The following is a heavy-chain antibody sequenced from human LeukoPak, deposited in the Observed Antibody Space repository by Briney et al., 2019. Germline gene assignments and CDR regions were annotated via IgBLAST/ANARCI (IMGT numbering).Heavy chain of an antibody. CDR3: ARVLRGVVVPYFDS. CDR1: GFTFITYA. D-gene: IGHD3-10*01. CDR2: INGSGDRT. V-gene: IGHV3-23*01. J-gene: IGHJ4*02. Sequence: GGSLRLSCGASGFTFITYAMSWVRQAPGKGLEWVSAINGSGDRTYYADSVKGRFTVSRDTSKNTLFLQLNSLRAEDTAVYYCARVLRGVVVPYFDSWGQGTLVTVSS.